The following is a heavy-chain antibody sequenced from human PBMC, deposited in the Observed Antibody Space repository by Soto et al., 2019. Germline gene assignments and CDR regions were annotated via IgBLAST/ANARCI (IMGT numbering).Heavy chain of an antibody. CDR2: ISYDGSNK. CDR1: GFTFSSYG. D-gene: IGHD2-2*01. CDR3: ARDLRTDYIVVVPAATYYYGMDV. J-gene: IGHJ6*02. V-gene: IGHV3-30*03. Sequence: GGSLRLSCAASGFTFSSYGMHWVRQAPGKGLEWVAVISYDGSNKYYADSVKGRFTISRDNSKNTLYLQMNSLRAEDTAVYYCARDLRTDYIVVVPAATYYYGMDVWGQGTTVTVSS.